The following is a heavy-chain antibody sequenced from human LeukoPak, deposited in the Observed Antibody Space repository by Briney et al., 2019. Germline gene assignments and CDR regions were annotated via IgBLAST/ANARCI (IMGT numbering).Heavy chain of an antibody. D-gene: IGHD1-26*01. Sequence: SETLSLTCTVSGGSISSHYWSWLRPPAGKGLEYIGRIHTSGITNYNPSLKSRVTMSGDTSKNQFYLNLRSVTAADTAVYYCARDLGSNYVYFDYWGQGSLVTVSS. CDR3: ARDLGSNYVYFDY. J-gene: IGHJ4*02. CDR2: IHTSGIT. CDR1: GGSISSHY. V-gene: IGHV4-4*07.